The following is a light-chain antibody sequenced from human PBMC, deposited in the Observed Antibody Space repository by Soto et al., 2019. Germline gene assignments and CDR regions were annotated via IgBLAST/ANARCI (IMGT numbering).Light chain of an antibody. CDR1: QSVSSN. Sequence: EIVMTQSPATLSVSPGERATLSCRASQSVSSNLAWYQQKPGQAPRLLIYGASTRATGIPARFSGSGSGTEFTLTISSLQYEDFAVYYCQQYDSWPPYSFGQGTKLDIK. J-gene: IGKJ2*01. V-gene: IGKV3-15*01. CDR3: QQYDSWPPYS. CDR2: GAS.